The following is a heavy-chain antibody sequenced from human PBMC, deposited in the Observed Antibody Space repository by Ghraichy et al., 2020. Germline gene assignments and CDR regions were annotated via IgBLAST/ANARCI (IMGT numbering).Heavy chain of an antibody. CDR1: GFTFSAYY. CDR3: ARDRNYGSGYYFDY. V-gene: IGHV3-11*01. J-gene: IGHJ4*02. CDR2: ISSSGSTI. Sequence: GGSLRLSCAASGFTFSAYYMSWIRQAPGKGLEWVSYISSSGSTIYYADSVKGRFTISRDNAKNSLYLQMNSLRAEDTAVYYCARDRNYGSGYYFDYWGQGTLVTVSS. D-gene: IGHD3-10*01.